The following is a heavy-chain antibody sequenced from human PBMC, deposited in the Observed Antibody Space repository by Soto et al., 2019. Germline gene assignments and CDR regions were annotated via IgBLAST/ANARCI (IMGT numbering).Heavy chain of an antibody. V-gene: IGHV4-59*01. CDR2: IYYSGST. Sequence: LSLTCTVSGGSISSYYWSWIRQPPGKGLEWIGYIYYSGSTNYNPSLKSRVTISVDTSKNQLSLKLSSVTAADTAVYYCARVVIPVSYFDYWGQGTLVTVSS. D-gene: IGHD2-2*01. CDR3: ARVVIPVSYFDY. CDR1: GGSISSYY. J-gene: IGHJ4*02.